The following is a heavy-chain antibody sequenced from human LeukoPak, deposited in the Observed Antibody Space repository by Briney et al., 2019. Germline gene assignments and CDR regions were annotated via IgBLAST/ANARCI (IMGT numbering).Heavy chain of an antibody. V-gene: IGHV1-2*02. Sequence: ASVKVSCKASGYTFTGYYMHRVRQAPGQGLEWMGWINPNSGGTNYAQKFQGRVTMTRDTSISTAYMELSRLRSDDTAVYYCARDRLRFLEWLPYYYYMDVWGKGTTVTVSS. CDR3: ARDRLRFLEWLPYYYYMDV. CDR1: GYTFTGYY. CDR2: INPNSGGT. J-gene: IGHJ6*03. D-gene: IGHD3-3*01.